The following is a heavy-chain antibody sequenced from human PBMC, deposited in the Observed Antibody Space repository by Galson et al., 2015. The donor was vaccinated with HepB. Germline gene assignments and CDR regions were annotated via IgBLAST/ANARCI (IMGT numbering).Heavy chain of an antibody. CDR1: GFTFSSYS. D-gene: IGHD5-18*01. J-gene: IGHJ4*02. Sequence: SLRLSCAASGFTFSSYSMNWVRQAPGKGLEWVSSISSSSSYIYYADSVKGRFTISRDNAKNSLYLQMNSLRAEDTAVYYCARDWRYSYGTDDYWGQGTLVTVSS. CDR2: ISSSSSYI. V-gene: IGHV3-21*01. CDR3: ARDWRYSYGTDDY.